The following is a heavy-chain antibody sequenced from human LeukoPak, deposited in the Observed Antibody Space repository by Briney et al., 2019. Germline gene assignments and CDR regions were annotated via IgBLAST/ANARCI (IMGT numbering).Heavy chain of an antibody. Sequence: SQTLSLTCAVSGGSISSGGYSWSWIRQPPGKGLEWIGYIYHSGSFYYNSSLKSRVTISFDNSKNQFSLELNSVTAADTAVYYCARVPQSSTYMGYFDYWGQGTLVTVSS. CDR3: ARVPQSSTYMGYFDY. V-gene: IGHV4-30-2*01. CDR1: GGSISSGGYS. CDR2: IYHSGSF. J-gene: IGHJ4*02. D-gene: IGHD6-13*01.